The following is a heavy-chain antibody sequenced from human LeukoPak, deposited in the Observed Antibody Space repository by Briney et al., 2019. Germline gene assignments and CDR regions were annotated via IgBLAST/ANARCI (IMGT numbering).Heavy chain of an antibody. V-gene: IGHV3-9*01. Sequence: GRSLRLSCAASGFTFDDYAMHWVRQAPGKGLEWVSGISWNSGSIGYADSVEGRFTISRDNAKNSLYLQMNSLRAEDTALYYCAKELSSTSWGRYYYYGMDVWGQGTTVTVSS. CDR1: GFTFDDYA. D-gene: IGHD2-2*01. CDR2: ISWNSGSI. J-gene: IGHJ6*02. CDR3: AKELSSTSWGRYYYYGMDV.